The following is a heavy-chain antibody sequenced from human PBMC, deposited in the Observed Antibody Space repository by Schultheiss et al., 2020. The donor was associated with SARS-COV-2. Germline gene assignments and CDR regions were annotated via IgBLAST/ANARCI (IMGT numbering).Heavy chain of an antibody. CDR3: ARGGTLDIVVVPAAINRENWFDP. Sequence: SETLSLTCTVSGGSISSGGYYWSWIRQHPGKGLEWIGYIYYSGSTYYNPSLKSLVTISVDTSKNQFSLKLSSVTAADTAVYYCARGGTLDIVVVPAAINRENWFDPWGQGTLVTVSS. D-gene: IGHD2-2*01. V-gene: IGHV4-31*01. CDR1: GGSISSGGYY. CDR2: IYYSGST. J-gene: IGHJ5*02.